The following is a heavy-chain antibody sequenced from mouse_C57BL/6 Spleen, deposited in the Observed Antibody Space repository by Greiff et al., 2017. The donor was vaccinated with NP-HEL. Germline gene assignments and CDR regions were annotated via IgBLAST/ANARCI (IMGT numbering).Heavy chain of an antibody. V-gene: IGHV1-42*01. CDR3: ARAWDEEYFDY. CDR2: ISPSTGGT. Sequence: VQLQQSGPALVKPGASVKISCTASGYSFTGYYMNWVKQSPEKSLAWIGGISPSTGGTTYNQKFKAKATLTVAKSSSTAYLQLKRLTSEDSADYYCARAWDEEYFDYGGQGTAVTVSS. J-gene: IGHJ2*01. D-gene: IGHD4-1*01. CDR1: GYSFTGYY.